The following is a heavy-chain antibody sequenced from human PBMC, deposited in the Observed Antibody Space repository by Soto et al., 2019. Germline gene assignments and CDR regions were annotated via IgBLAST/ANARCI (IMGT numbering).Heavy chain of an antibody. V-gene: IGHV3-23*01. CDR2: VSGGGDAA. CDR1: GFTFINYA. J-gene: IGHJ2*01. CDR3: VRKVLGPTTLPICWYVDL. D-gene: IGHD3-10*01. Sequence: EVQLLESGGGLVQPGGSLRLSCEGSGFTFINYAMNWVRQAPGKGLEWVSAVSGGGDAAFYADSVKGRFTISRDNSKNTVSLQISSLAVDDTAVYYCVRKVLGPTTLPICWYVDLWGRGTLVTVSS.